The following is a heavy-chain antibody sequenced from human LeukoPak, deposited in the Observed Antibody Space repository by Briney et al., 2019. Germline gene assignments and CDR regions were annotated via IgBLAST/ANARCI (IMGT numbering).Heavy chain of an antibody. D-gene: IGHD1-26*01. J-gene: IGHJ3*02. Sequence: SETLSLTCTVSAAPITSYYWSWIRQPPGKGLEWIGYMYYSESTNYNPSLKSRVAISVDTSKNQVSLRLSSVTAADTAVYYCARGGSIVGATPHDAFDIWGQGTVVTVS. CDR3: ARGGSIVGATPHDAFDI. V-gene: IGHV4-59*01. CDR1: AAPITSYY. CDR2: MYYSEST.